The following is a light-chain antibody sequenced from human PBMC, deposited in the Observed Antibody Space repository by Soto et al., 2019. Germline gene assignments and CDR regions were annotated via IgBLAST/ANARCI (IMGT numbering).Light chain of an antibody. V-gene: IGLV2-8*01. CDR3: SSCAGSNNPYV. CDR1: SSDVGGCKF. J-gene: IGLJ1*01. Sequence: QSALTQPPSASGSPGQSVTISCTGTSSDVGGCKFVSWYQQYPGKAPKLIIYEVSKRTSGVPDRFSGFKSGNTASLTVSGLQAVDEADYYCSSCAGSNNPYVFGTGTKLTVL. CDR2: EVS.